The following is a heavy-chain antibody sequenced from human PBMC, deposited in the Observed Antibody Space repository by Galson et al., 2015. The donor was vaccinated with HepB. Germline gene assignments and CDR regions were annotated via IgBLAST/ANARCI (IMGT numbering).Heavy chain of an antibody. V-gene: IGHV6-1*01. J-gene: IGHJ4*02. Sequence: CAISGDSVSSYSAAWNWIRQSPSRGLEWLGRTYYRSKWYNHYAASVKSRITINPDTSKNQFSLQLNSVTPEDTAVYYRARAGAGYSSAWPFDYWDQGSLVTVSS. CDR3: ARAGAGYSSAWPFDY. CDR2: TYYRSKWYN. D-gene: IGHD6-25*01. CDR1: GDSVSSYSAA.